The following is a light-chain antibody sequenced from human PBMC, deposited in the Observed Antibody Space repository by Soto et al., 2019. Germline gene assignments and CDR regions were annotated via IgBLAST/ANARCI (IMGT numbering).Light chain of an antibody. CDR1: QSVSSSY. V-gene: IGKV3-20*01. CDR2: GAS. CDR3: LKYDTSPLN. J-gene: IGKJ4*01. Sequence: EIVFTHSPVTLSLSPVERATLSFMASQSVSSSYLAWYQQKPGQAPRLLMYGASSRGTGIPDRFSGGGSGTDFTLTISRLEPEDFAVYYCLKYDTSPLNFGGGTKVDIK.